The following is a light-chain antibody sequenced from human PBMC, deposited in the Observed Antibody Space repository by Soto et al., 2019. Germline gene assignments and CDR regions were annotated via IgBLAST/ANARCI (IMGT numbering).Light chain of an antibody. CDR2: DAS. V-gene: IGKV1-5*01. J-gene: IGKJ4*01. CDR3: QQYDRYSLA. Sequence: DIPLTQSPSTLTASVRDRAIITCRTSQSISSWLAWYQHKPGKAPKVLIYDASSLESGVPSRFSGSGSGTEFTLTISSLQPDEFATYYCQQYDRYSLAFGGGTKVDSK. CDR1: QSISSW.